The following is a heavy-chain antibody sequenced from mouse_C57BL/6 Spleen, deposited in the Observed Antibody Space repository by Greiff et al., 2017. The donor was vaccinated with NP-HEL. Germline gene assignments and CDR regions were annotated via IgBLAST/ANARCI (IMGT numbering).Heavy chain of an antibody. J-gene: IGHJ2*01. CDR3: ARGEELRDY. CDR2: IYPGDGDT. CDR1: GYAFSSSW. D-gene: IGHD1-1*01. V-gene: IGHV1-82*01. Sequence: LEESGPELVKPGASVKISCKASGYAFSSSWMNWVKQRPGKGLEWIGRIYPGDGDTNYNGKFKGKATLTADKSSSTAYMQLSSLTSEDSAVYFCARGEELRDYWGQGTTLTVSS.